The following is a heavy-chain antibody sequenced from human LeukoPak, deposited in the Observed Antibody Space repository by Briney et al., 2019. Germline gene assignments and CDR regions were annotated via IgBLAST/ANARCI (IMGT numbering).Heavy chain of an antibody. CDR3: AREGRGYYGDFDY. CDR2: ISSRSSYI. V-gene: IGHV3-21*04. D-gene: IGHD3-22*01. J-gene: IGHJ4*02. Sequence: GGSLRLSCAASGFTFSSYSMNWVRQAPGKGLEWVSSISSRSSYIYYADSVKGRFTISRDNAKNSLYLQMNSLRAEDTAVYYCAREGRGYYGDFDYWGQGTLVTVSS. CDR1: GFTFSSYS.